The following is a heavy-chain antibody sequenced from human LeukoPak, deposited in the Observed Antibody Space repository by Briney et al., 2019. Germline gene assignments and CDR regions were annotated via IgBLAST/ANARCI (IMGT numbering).Heavy chain of an antibody. Sequence: GGSLRLSCAASGFFFSDSAMAWVRQAPGKGLEWVSAISGSGGSTYYADSVKGRFTISRDNSKNTLYLQMNSLRAEDTAVYYCAKDGCSSTSCYTNWFDPWGQGTLVTVSS. V-gene: IGHV3-23*01. CDR3: AKDGCSSTSCYTNWFDP. D-gene: IGHD2-2*02. CDR2: ISGSGGST. CDR1: GFFFSDSA. J-gene: IGHJ5*02.